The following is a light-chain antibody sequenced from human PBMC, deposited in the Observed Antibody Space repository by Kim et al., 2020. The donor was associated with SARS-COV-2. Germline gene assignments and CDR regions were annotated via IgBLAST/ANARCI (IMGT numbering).Light chain of an antibody. V-gene: IGLV2-8*01. CDR2: EVN. Sequence: QSALTQPPSASGSPGQSVTITCTGTSSDVGGYNYVSWYQQHPGKAPKLMIYEVNKRPSGVPDRFSGSKSGNTASLTVSGLQTEDEADYYCSSWADTNNFGVFGTGTKVTVL. CDR3: SSWADTNNFGV. J-gene: IGLJ1*01. CDR1: SSDVGGYNY.